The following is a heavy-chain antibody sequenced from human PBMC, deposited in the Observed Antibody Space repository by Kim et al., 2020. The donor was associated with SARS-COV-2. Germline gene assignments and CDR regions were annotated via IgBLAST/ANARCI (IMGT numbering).Heavy chain of an antibody. V-gene: IGHV3-9*01. CDR3: VKDKEDGYCISASCHRRYYYGMDV. CDR1: GFSFDDYA. CDR2: ISWNSGSI. Sequence: GGSLRLSCAASGFSFDDYAMHWVRQTPGMGLEWVSGISWNSGSIGYADSVKGRFTISRDNAKNSLYLQMSSLRPEDTALYYCVKDKEDGYCISASCHRRYYYGMDVWGQVTTVTVSS. D-gene: IGHD2-2*01. J-gene: IGHJ6*02.